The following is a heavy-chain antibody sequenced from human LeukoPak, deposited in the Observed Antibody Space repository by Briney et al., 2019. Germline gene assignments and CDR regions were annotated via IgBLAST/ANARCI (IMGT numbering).Heavy chain of an antibody. Sequence: GGSLRLSCAASGFTFSSYWMTWVRQAPGKGLEWVANIKEDGSEKYYVDSVKGRFTISRDNAKNSLFLQMNSLRGEDTAVFYCARGLLSNIYWGQRTLVTVSS. J-gene: IGHJ4*02. CDR3: ARGLLSNIY. CDR2: IKEDGSEK. V-gene: IGHV3-7*01. D-gene: IGHD2-15*01. CDR1: GFTFSSYW.